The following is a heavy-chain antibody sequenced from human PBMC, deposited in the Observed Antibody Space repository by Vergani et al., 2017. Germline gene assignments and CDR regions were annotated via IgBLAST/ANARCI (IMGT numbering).Heavy chain of an antibody. D-gene: IGHD2-15*01. J-gene: IGHJ4*02. V-gene: IGHV4-38-2*01. CDR2: VHRNGNT. CDR1: GYSVGSGYY. CDR3: ASKRGACRAAYCHSYDF. Sequence: QVDLQESGPGLVKSSETLSLNCAVSGYSVGSGYYWGWIRQPPGRGLEWIGCVHRNGNTYYTSSLRSRATISRDTSKNQFSLRLTSVTAADTAVYYCASKRGACRAAYCHSYDFWGPGTLVGVSS.